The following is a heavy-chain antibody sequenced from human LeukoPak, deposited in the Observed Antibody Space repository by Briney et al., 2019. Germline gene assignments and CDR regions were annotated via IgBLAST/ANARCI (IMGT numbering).Heavy chain of an antibody. J-gene: IGHJ1*01. CDR1: GFTFDDYA. CDR3: AKDSGSPSRMWAAASTSEYFQH. V-gene: IGHV3-43*02. CDR2: ISGDGGST. D-gene: IGHD6-13*01. Sequence: GGSLRLSCAASGFTFDDYAMHWVRQAPGKGLEWVSLISGDGGSTYYADSVKGRFTISRDNSKNSLYLQMNSLRTEDTALYYCAKDSGSPSRMWAAASTSEYFQHWGQGTLVTVSS.